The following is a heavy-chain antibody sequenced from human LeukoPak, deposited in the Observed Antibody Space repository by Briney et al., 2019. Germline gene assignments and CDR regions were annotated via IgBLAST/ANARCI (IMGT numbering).Heavy chain of an antibody. CDR1: GFTFSSYA. J-gene: IGHJ6*02. Sequence: GGSLRLSCAASGFTFSSYAMSWVRQAPGKGLEWVSAISGSGGSTYYADSVKGRFTISRDNSKNTLYLQMNSLRAEDTAVYYCAKAYGSGSYYNVRPYYYGMDVWAKGPRSPSP. V-gene: IGHV3-23*01. CDR2: ISGSGGST. D-gene: IGHD3-10*01. CDR3: AKAYGSGSYYNVRPYYYGMDV.